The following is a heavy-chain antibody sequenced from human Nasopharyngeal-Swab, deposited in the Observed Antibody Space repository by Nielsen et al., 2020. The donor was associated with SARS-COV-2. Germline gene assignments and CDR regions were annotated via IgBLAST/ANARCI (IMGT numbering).Heavy chain of an antibody. V-gene: IGHV4-59*13. CDR3: ARKVGPWGYSTS. J-gene: IGHJ4*02. CDR2: IYYSGST. Sequence: PGKGLEWIGYIYYSGSTNYNPSLKSRVTISVDTSKNQFSLKLSSVTAAGTAVYYCARKVGPWGYSTSWGQGTLVTVSS. D-gene: IGHD6-13*01.